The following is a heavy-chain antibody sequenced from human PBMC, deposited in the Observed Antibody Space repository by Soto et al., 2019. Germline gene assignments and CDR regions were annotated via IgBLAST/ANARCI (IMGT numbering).Heavy chain of an antibody. CDR3: ASMKYSSSCLAVADYGMYV. V-gene: IGHV4-31*03. CDR1: CGSISSCGYY. CDR2: IYYSGST. J-gene: IGHJ6*02. D-gene: IGHD6-6*01. Sequence: SETLSLTCTVSCGSISSCGYYWSWIRQHPGKGLEWIGYIYYSGSTYYNPSLKSRVTISVDTSKNQFSLKLSSVTAADTAVYYCASMKYSSSCLAVADYGMYVWGQGTTVTVSS.